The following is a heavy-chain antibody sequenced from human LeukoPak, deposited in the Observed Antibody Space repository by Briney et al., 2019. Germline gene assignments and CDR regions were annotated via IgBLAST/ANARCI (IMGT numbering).Heavy chain of an antibody. V-gene: IGHV3-21*01. J-gene: IGHJ4*02. Sequence: GGSLRLSCAASGFTFSSYSMDWVRQAPGKGLEWVSSISSSSSYIYYADSVKGRFTISRDNAKNSLYLQMNSLRAEDTAVYYCARGGYCSSTSCHLLNYWGQGTLVTVSS. CDR3: ARGGYCSSTSCHLLNY. CDR2: ISSSSSYI. D-gene: IGHD2-2*01. CDR1: GFTFSSYS.